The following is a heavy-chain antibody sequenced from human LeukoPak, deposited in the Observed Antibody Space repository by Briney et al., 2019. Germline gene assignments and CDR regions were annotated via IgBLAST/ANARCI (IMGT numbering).Heavy chain of an antibody. V-gene: IGHV3-23*01. J-gene: IGHJ4*02. CDR1: GFTFSSYW. CDR3: AKTITMVRGVILGNFDY. D-gene: IGHD3-10*01. CDR2: VSGSGGST. Sequence: GGSLRLSCAASGFTFSSYWMSWVRQAPGKGLEWVSTVSGSGGSTYYADSVKGRFTISRDNSKNTLFLQMNSLRAEDTAVYYCAKTITMVRGVILGNFDYWGQGTLVTVSS.